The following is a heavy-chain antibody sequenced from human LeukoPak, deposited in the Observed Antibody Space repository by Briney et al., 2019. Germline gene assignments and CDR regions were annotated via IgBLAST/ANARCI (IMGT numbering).Heavy chain of an antibody. D-gene: IGHD6-19*01. CDR2: ISYDGSNK. J-gene: IGHJ3*02. V-gene: IGHV3-30*04. Sequence: GGSLRLSCAASRFTFSSYAMHWVRQAPGKGLEWVAVISYDGSNKYYADPVKGRFTISRDNSKNTLYLQMNSLRAEDTAVYYCAGDSGFDAFDIWGQGTMVTVYS. CDR3: AGDSGFDAFDI. CDR1: RFTFSSYA.